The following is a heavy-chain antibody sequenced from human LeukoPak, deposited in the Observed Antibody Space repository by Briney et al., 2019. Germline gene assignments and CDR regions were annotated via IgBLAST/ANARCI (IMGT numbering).Heavy chain of an antibody. CDR3: YYFDY. Sequence: SETLSLTCAVYGGSFSGYYWSWIRQPPGKGLEWIGEINHSGSTNYNPSLKSRVTISVDMSKNQFSLCAREHNFWSVYYRDTYYFDYWGQGTLVTVSS. CDR2: INHSGST. CDR1: GGSFSGYY. V-gene: IGHV4-34*01. D-gene: IGHD3-3*01. J-gene: IGHJ4*02.